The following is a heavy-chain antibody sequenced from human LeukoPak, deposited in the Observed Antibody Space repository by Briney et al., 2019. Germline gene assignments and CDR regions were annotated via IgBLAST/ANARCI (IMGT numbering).Heavy chain of an antibody. V-gene: IGHV1-69*13. CDR3: AREPVGATWFDY. D-gene: IGHD1-26*01. CDR1: GGTFSSYA. CDR2: IIPIFGTA. J-gene: IGHJ4*02. Sequence: ASVKVSCKASGGTFSSYAISWVRQAPGQGLEWMGGIIPIFGTANYAQKFQGRVTITADESTSTAYMELSSLRSEDTAVYYCAREPVGATWFDYWGQGTLITASS.